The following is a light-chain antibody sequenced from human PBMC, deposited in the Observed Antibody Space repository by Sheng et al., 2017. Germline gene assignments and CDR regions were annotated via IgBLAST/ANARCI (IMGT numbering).Light chain of an antibody. CDR2: DAT. CDR1: QNVDSQ. CDR3: QQRSKWPVT. J-gene: IGKJ3*01. Sequence: EIVLTQSPATLSLSPGERATFSCRASQNVDSQLAWYQQRPGQAPRLLIYDATNRATDIPARFSGSGSGAEYTLTISSLEPEDFAVYYCQQRSKWPVTFGPGTKVDIK. V-gene: IGKV3-11*01.